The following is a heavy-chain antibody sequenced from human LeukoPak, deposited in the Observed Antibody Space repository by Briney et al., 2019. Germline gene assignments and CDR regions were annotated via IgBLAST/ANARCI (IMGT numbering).Heavy chain of an antibody. CDR3: ATDRWYSCDY. CDR2: TNSDGSIT. D-gene: IGHD5-24*01. CDR1: GFTFSGHW. V-gene: IGHV3-74*01. J-gene: IGHJ4*02. Sequence: GGSLRLSCAVSGFTFSGHWMFWVRQAPGKGLEWVSSTNSDGSITGYTDSVKGRFTASRDNAKNTPYLQMDSLRAEDTAVYYCATDRWYSCDYWGQGTLVTVSS.